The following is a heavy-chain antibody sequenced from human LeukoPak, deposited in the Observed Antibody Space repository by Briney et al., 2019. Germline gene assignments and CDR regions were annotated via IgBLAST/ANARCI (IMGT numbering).Heavy chain of an antibody. CDR3: TTLYSSSSGFPVDY. CDR1: GFTFSNAW. Sequence: GGSLRLSCAASGFTFSNAWMSWVRQAPGKGLEWVGRIKSKTDGGTTDYAAPVKGRFTISRDDSKNTLYLQMNSLKTEDTAVYYCTTLYSSSSGFPVDYWGQGTLVTVSS. J-gene: IGHJ4*02. CDR2: IKSKTDGGTT. D-gene: IGHD6-6*01. V-gene: IGHV3-15*01.